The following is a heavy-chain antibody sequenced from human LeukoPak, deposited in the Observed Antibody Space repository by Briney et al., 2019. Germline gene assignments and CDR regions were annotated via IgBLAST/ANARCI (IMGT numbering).Heavy chain of an antibody. J-gene: IGHJ4*02. CDR2: ICYSGST. CDR3: ARNNVAIASGGVDY. CDR1: GGSISSGGYY. D-gene: IGHD2-2*02. V-gene: IGHV4-31*03. Sequence: SETLSLTCTVSGGSISSGGYYWSWIRQHPGQGLEWIGYICYSGSTYYNPSLKSRVTIPVYTSKNQFSLKLSSVTAADTAVYYCARNNVAIASGGVDYWGQGTLVTVSS.